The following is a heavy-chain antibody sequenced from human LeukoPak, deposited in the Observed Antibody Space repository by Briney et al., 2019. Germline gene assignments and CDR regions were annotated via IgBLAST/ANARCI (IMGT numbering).Heavy chain of an antibody. CDR1: GFTISNYV. D-gene: IGHD2-21*01. Sequence: GGSLRLSFGAAGFTISNYVMGWFRQSSGKGLEWVSGIRASGGGTFYADSVKGRFTISRDNSKNTLFLQMNSLEVEDTAIYYCTKELAEFGIPDLDYWGRGTLVTVSS. CDR3: TKELAEFGIPDLDY. CDR2: IRASGGGT. J-gene: IGHJ4*02. V-gene: IGHV3-23*01.